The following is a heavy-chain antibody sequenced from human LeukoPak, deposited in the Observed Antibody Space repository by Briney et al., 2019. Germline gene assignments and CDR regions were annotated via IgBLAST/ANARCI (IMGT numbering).Heavy chain of an antibody. CDR3: AREHYDISTGYYFDC. D-gene: IGHD3-9*01. J-gene: IGHJ4*02. Sequence: SETLSLTCTVSAGSINNYYWTWIRHPPGKGLEWIGNICYSGSANYNPSLRSRVTISVDTSQNQFSLKLNSVTAADTAVYYCAREHYDISTGYYFDCWGQGTLVTVSS. V-gene: IGHV4-59*01. CDR1: AGSINNYY. CDR2: ICYSGSA.